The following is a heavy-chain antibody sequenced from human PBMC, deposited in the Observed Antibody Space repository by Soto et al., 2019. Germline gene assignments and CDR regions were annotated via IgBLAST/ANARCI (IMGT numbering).Heavy chain of an antibody. CDR2: ISWDGGST. V-gene: IGHV3-43*01. J-gene: IGHJ6*02. CDR1: GFTFDDYT. D-gene: IGHD2-15*01. CDR3: AKDLYCSGGSCPYYYYYGMDV. Sequence: GGSLRLSCAASGFTFDDYTMHWVRQAPGKGLEWVSLISWDGGSTYYADSVKGRFTISRDNSKNSLYLQMNSLRTEDTALYYCAKDLYCSGGSCPYYYYYGMDVWGQGTTVTVSS.